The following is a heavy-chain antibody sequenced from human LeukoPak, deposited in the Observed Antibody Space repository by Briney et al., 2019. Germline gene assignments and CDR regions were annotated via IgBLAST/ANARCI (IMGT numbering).Heavy chain of an antibody. D-gene: IGHD3-22*01. CDR3: AREPGSSGVDAFDI. J-gene: IGHJ3*02. Sequence: ASVKVSCKASGYTLTSYAMNWVRQAPGQGLEWMGWINTNTGNPTYAQGFTRRFVFSLDTSVGTAYLQISSLKAEDTAVYYCAREPGSSGVDAFDIWGQGTMVTVSS. CDR1: GYTLTSYA. V-gene: IGHV7-4-1*02. CDR2: INTNTGNP.